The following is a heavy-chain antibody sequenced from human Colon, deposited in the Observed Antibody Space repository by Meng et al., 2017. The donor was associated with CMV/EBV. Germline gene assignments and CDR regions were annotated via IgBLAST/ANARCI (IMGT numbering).Heavy chain of an antibody. CDR2: ISSSSQYI. V-gene: IGHV3-21*01. CDR3: VRDLYPSIAVGPNFYNYAMDL. J-gene: IGHJ6*02. D-gene: IGHD6-6*01. Sequence: GESLKISCAASGSTFSSYNMNWVRQAPGKGLEWVSFISSSSQYIYYADSVKGRFTISRDNAKNSLYLQMNSLRAEDTAVYYCVRDLYPSIAVGPNFYNYAMDLWGQGTTVTVSS. CDR1: GSTFSSYN.